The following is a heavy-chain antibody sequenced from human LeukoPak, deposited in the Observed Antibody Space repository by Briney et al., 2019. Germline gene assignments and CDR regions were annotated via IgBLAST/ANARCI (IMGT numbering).Heavy chain of an antibody. J-gene: IGHJ1*01. CDR3: ARGSTDTYYYDSSGYYSEYFQH. V-gene: IGHV3-74*01. D-gene: IGHD3-22*01. Sequence: GGSLRLSCAASGFTFSSYWMHWVRQAPGEGLVWVSRINSDGSSTSYADSVKGRFTISRDNAKNTLYLQMNSLRAEDTAVYYCARGSTDTYYYDSSGYYSEYFQHWGQGTLVTVSS. CDR1: GFTFSSYW. CDR2: INSDGSST.